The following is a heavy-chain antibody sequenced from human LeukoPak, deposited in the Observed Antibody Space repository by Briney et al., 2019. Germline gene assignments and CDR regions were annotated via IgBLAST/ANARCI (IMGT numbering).Heavy chain of an antibody. CDR1: GFTFSSYS. CDR2: ISSSSSYI. Sequence: GGSLRLSCAASGFTFSSYSMNWVRQAPGKGLEWVSSISSSSSYIYYADSVKGRFTISRDNAKNSLYLQMNSLRAEDTALYYCAKDSRITMVRGAFDYWGQGTLVTVSS. D-gene: IGHD3-10*01. V-gene: IGHV3-21*04. CDR3: AKDSRITMVRGAFDY. J-gene: IGHJ4*02.